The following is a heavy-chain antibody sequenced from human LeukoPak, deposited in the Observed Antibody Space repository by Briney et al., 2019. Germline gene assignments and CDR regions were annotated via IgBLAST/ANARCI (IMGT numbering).Heavy chain of an antibody. CDR3: ARFPSAAARPGGFDY. CDR1: GFTFSSYS. Sequence: GGSLRLSCAASGFTFSSYSMTWVRQAPGKGREWGSSISSSSSYIYYADSVKGRFTISRDNAKNSLYLQMNSLRAEDTAVYYCARFPSAAARPGGFDYWGQGTLVTVSS. D-gene: IGHD6-6*01. V-gene: IGHV3-21*01. CDR2: ISSSSSYI. J-gene: IGHJ4*02.